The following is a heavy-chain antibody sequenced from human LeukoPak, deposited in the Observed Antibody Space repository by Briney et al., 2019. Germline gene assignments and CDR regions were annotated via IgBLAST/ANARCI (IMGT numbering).Heavy chain of an antibody. CDR2: IYYSGST. V-gene: IGHV4-61*01. CDR3: ARDSGSGSYYNVFDY. Sequence: SETLSLTCTVSGDSVSSGSSYWSWIRQPPGKGREWIGYIYYSGSTNYNPSLKSRVTISVDTSKNQFSLKLSSVTAADTAVYYCARDSGSGSYYNVFDYWGQGTLVTVSS. D-gene: IGHD3-10*01. CDR1: GDSVSSGSSY. J-gene: IGHJ4*02.